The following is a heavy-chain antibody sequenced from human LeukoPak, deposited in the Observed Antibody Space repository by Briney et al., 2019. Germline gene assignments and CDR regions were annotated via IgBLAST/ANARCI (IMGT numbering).Heavy chain of an antibody. V-gene: IGHV3-23*01. CDR1: GFTFSSYA. CDR3: AELGITMIGGV. J-gene: IGHJ6*04. Sequence: GGSLRLSCAASGFTFSSYAMSWVRQAPGKGLEWVSSISGSGDNTYYADSVKGRFTISRDNAKNSLYLQMNSLRAEDTAVYYCAELGITMIGGVWGKGTTVTISS. CDR2: ISGSGDNT. D-gene: IGHD3-10*02.